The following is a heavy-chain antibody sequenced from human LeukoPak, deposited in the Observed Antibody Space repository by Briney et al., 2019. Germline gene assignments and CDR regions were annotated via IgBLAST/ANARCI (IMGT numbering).Heavy chain of an antibody. D-gene: IGHD3-22*01. Sequence: GGSLRLSCAASGFTFSSYGMHWVRQAPGKGLEWVAFIRYDGSNKYYADSVKGRFTISRDNSKNTLYLQMNSLRAEDTAVYYCAKGLNYYDSSGYPSWGQGTLVTVSS. J-gene: IGHJ4*02. CDR2: IRYDGSNK. CDR3: AKGLNYYDSSGYPS. CDR1: GFTFSSYG. V-gene: IGHV3-30*02.